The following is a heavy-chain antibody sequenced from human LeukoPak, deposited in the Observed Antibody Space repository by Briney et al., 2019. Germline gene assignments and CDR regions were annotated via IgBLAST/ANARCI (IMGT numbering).Heavy chain of an antibody. CDR2: IYPGDSDT. V-gene: IGHV5-51*01. D-gene: IGHD3-22*01. J-gene: IGHJ4*02. CDR3: ARQVKNFDF. CDR1: GYSFASQW. Sequence: GESLKISCKGSGYSFASQWVAWVRQMPGKGLGTMGIIYPGDSDTRYSPSFQGQVTISADKSINTACLQWSSLKASDTAMYYCARQVKNFDFWGQGTLVTVSS.